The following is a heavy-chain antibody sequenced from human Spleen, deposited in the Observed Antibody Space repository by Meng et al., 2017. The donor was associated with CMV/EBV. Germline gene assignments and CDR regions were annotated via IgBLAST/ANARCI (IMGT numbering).Heavy chain of an antibody. CDR1: GFSFSTYT. J-gene: IGHJ5*02. CDR2: ISSSRSYI. D-gene: IGHD6-13*01. Sequence: SCAPSGFSFSTYTLHWVRQAPGKGLEWVASISSSRSYINYADPVKGRFTISRDNAKDSLYLQMSSLRAEDTAVYYCAKSAAAGWFDPWGQGTLVTVSS. CDR3: AKSAAAGWFDP. V-gene: IGHV3-21*06.